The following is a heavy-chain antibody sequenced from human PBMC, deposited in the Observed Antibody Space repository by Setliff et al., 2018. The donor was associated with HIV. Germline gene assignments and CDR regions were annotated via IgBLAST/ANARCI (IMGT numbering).Heavy chain of an antibody. D-gene: IGHD3-10*01. CDR3: AREGLWFGDRGYFMDV. V-gene: IGHV1-18*04. J-gene: IGHJ6*03. CDR1: GYTFTSYG. CDR2: IGADNGNT. Sequence: ASVKVSCKASGYTFTSYGIAWVRQAPGQGLEWMGWIGADNGNTNYAQKFQGRVTMTTDTSTSTVYMELRSLTSDDTAVYYCAREGLWFGDRGYFMDVWGEGTAVT.